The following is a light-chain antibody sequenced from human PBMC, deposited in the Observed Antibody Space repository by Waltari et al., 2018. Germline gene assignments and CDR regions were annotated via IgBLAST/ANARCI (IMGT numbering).Light chain of an antibody. CDR3: SSYAASTTF. CDR2: DVN. V-gene: IGLV2-23*02. Sequence: SALTQPASVSGSPGQSITRSCTGTSSDLGIFILVSWYQQHPGKAPRLMIYDVNRRPSGVSDRFSGSKSGNTASLTISGLQAEDEADYYCSSYAASTTFFGGGTKVTVL. CDR1: SSDLGIFIL. J-gene: IGLJ2*01.